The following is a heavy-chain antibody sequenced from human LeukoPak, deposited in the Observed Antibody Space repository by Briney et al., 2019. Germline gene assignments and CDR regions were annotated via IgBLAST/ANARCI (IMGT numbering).Heavy chain of an antibody. V-gene: IGHV1-69*13. CDR2: IIPIFGTA. D-gene: IGHD1-14*01. CDR1: GYTFTGYY. Sequence: GASVKVSCKASGYTFTGYYMHWVRQAPGQGLEWMGGIIPIFGTANYAQKFQGRVTITADESTSTAYMELSSLRSEDTAVYYCARLTGGGDYWGQGTLVTVSS. CDR3: ARLTGGGDY. J-gene: IGHJ4*02.